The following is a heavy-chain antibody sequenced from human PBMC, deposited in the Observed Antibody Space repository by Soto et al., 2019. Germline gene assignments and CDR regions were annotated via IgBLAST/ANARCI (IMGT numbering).Heavy chain of an antibody. CDR1: GYTFTSYG. CDR2: ISAYNGNT. J-gene: IGHJ6*03. Sequence: ASVKVSCKASGYTFTSYGISWVRQAPGQGLEWMGWISAYNGNTNYAQKLQGRVTMTTDTSTSTAYMELRSLRSDDTAVYYCARDPDYYGSGSENYYYYMDVWGKGTTVTVSS. D-gene: IGHD3-10*01. V-gene: IGHV1-18*01. CDR3: ARDPDYYGSGSENYYYYMDV.